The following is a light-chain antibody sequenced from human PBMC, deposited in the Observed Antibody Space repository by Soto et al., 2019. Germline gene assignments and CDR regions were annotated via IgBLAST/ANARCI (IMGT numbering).Light chain of an antibody. J-gene: IGLJ3*02. Sequence: QSVLTQPRSVSGSLGQSVTISCTGTSSDVGAYDFVSWYQQNPGKAPRLIIFDVIMRPSGVPDRFSGSKSGNTASLTISGLQSEDEADYHCSSYAGSHTYVVFGGGTKVTVL. CDR2: DVI. CDR3: SSYAGSHTYVV. CDR1: SSDVGAYDF. V-gene: IGLV2-11*01.